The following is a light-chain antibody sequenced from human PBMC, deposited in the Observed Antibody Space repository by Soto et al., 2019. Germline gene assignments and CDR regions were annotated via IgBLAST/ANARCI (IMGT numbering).Light chain of an antibody. J-gene: IGKJ1*01. V-gene: IGKV2-30*01. CDR3: MQGTHWPPT. CDR2: RVS. Sequence: DVVMTQSPLSLPVTLGQPASISCRSSQSVVYSDGIAYLTWFQQRPGQSPRRLIYRVSNRDSGVPERFSGSGSGTDLTLKISRVEAEDVGVYYCMQGTHWPPTFGRGTKVEIK. CDR1: QSVVYSDGIAY.